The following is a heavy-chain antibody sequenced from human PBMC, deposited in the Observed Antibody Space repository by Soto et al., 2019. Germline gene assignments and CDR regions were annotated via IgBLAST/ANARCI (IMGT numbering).Heavy chain of an antibody. V-gene: IGHV3-74*01. CDR2: IDEYGNTI. Sequence: EVQLVESGGGLVQPGGSLRLSCAASGFTFSSYWMHWVRQVPGKGLVWVSRIDEYGNTINYADSVRGRFTISRDNAKNTLYIKMNSRRAGETVFYCCTRGRGGRGGYWGQGTLVTVSS. CDR3: TRGRGGRGGY. CDR1: GFTFSSYW. D-gene: IGHD3-16*01. J-gene: IGHJ4*02.